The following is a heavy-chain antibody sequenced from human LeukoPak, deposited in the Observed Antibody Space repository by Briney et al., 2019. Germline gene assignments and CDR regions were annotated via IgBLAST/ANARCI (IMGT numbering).Heavy chain of an antibody. V-gene: IGHV3-48*03. J-gene: IGHJ4*02. D-gene: IGHD3-16*01. Sequence: HAGGSLRLSCAASGFTFSSYEMNWVRQAPGKGLEWVSYISSSGSTIYYADSVKGRFTISRDNSKNTLYLQMNSLRAEDTAVYYCARIMIPNRMYYFDYWGQGTLVTVSS. CDR1: GFTFSSYE. CDR2: ISSSGSTI. CDR3: ARIMIPNRMYYFDY.